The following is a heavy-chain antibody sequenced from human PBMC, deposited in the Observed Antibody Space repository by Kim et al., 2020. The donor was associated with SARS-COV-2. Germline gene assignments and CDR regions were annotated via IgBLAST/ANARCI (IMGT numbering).Heavy chain of an antibody. CDR2: IWYDGSNK. CDR3: AKDVSVADTIQGY. V-gene: IGHV3-33*06. J-gene: IGHJ4*02. Sequence: GGSLRLSCAASGFTFSNYGMHWVRQAPGKGLEWVAVIWYDGSNKYYADSVKGRFTVSRDNSKNTLYLQMNSLRAEDTAVYYCAKDVSVADTIQGYWGQGTLVTVSS. CDR1: GFTFSNYG. D-gene: IGHD6-19*01.